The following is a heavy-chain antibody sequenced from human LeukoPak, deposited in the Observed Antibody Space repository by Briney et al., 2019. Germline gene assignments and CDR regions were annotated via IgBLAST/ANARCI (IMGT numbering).Heavy chain of an antibody. CDR3: ARGGWSIDF. CDR1: GGSFSGYY. Sequence: ASETLSLTCAVYGGSFSGYYWSWLRQPPGKGRELIGYIHSTGNTGYNPSLKSRVTISVDTSKNQFSLGLRSVTTADTAVYYCARGGWSIDFWGRGTLVTVSS. D-gene: IGHD2-15*01. CDR2: IHSTGNT. V-gene: IGHV4-34*01. J-gene: IGHJ2*01.